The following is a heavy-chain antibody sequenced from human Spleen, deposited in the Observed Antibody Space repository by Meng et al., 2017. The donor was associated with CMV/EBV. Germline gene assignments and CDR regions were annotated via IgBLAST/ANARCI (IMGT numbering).Heavy chain of an antibody. CDR3: TRDPMVRAAGDY. J-gene: IGHJ4*02. CDR2: IIALFGNT. CDR1: GYTFTSYG. Sequence: ASVKVSCKASGYTFTSYGISWVRQAPGQGLEWVGGIIALFGNTKYAQNFQGRVTVTTDDSKTTAYMELRSLRSDDTAVYYCTRDPMVRAAGDYWGQGTLVTVSS. D-gene: IGHD3-10*01. V-gene: IGHV1-18*01.